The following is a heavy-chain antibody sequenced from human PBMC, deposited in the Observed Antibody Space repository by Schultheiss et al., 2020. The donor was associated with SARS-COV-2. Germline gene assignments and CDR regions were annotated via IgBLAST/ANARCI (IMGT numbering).Heavy chain of an antibody. CDR3: ARGRFPGSGSYYRNYYYYMDV. Sequence: SETLSLTCAVYGGSFSGYYWSWIRQPPGKGLEWIGEINHSGSTNYNPSLKSRVTISVDTSKNQFSLKLSSVTAADTAVYYCARGRFPGSGSYYRNYYYYMDVWGKGTTVTVSS. CDR2: INHSGST. V-gene: IGHV4-34*01. D-gene: IGHD3-10*01. CDR1: GGSFSGYY. J-gene: IGHJ6*03.